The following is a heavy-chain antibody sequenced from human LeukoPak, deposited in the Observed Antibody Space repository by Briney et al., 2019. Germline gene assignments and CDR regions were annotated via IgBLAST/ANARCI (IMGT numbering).Heavy chain of an antibody. Sequence: GGSLRLSCAASGFTFSSYSMNWVRQAPGKGLEWVSSISSSSSYIYYADSVKGRFTISRDNAKNSLYLQMNSLRAEDTAVYYCARDLEFVVVVAATSGGWGQGTLVTVSS. D-gene: IGHD2-15*01. CDR3: ARDLEFVVVVAATSGG. CDR1: GFTFSSYS. V-gene: IGHV3-21*01. J-gene: IGHJ4*02. CDR2: ISSSSSYI.